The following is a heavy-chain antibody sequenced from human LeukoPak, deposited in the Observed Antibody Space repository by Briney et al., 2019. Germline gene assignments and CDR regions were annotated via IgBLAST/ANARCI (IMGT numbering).Heavy chain of an antibody. V-gene: IGHV3-48*04. CDR1: GFIFSTYN. J-gene: IGHJ5*02. CDR3: ARPSGYCSSTSCYRVSWFDP. Sequence: GGSLRLSCAASGFIFSTYNMNWVRQAPGKGLEWVSYISSSSSTIYYADSVKGRFTISRDNAKNTLYLQMNSLRAEDTAVYYCARPSGYCSSTSCYRVSWFDPWGQGTLVTVSS. D-gene: IGHD2-2*01. CDR2: ISSSSSTI.